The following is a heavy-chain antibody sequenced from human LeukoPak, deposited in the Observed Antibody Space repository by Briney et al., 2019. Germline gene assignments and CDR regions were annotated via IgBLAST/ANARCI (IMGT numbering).Heavy chain of an antibody. CDR1: GFTLNTYC. CDR3: AKGYYGNYVAVDY. J-gene: IGHJ4*02. V-gene: IGHV3-23*01. Sequence: GGSLRLSCAGSGFTLNTYCMSWVRQAPGKGLDWVSSISDNGDDTYYADSVKGRFTISRDKSTNTLYLQMNSLRADDTAVYYCAKGYYGNYVAVDYWGQGTLVTVSS. CDR2: ISDNGDDT. D-gene: IGHD4-11*01.